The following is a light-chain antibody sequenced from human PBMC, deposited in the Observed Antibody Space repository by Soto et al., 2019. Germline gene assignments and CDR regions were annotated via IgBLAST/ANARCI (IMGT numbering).Light chain of an antibody. CDR2: DVS. J-gene: IGLJ1*01. Sequence: QSALTQPASGSGSPGQSIPISCTGTSSDVGGYNYVSWYQQHPGKAPKLMIYDVSNRPSGVSNRFSGSKSGNTASLTISGLQAEDEADYYCSSYTSSSTLYVFGTGTKVTVL. CDR1: SSDVGGYNY. V-gene: IGLV2-14*01. CDR3: SSYTSSSTLYV.